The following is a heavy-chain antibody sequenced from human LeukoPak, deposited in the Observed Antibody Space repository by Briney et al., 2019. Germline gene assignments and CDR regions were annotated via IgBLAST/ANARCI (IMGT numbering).Heavy chain of an antibody. V-gene: IGHV3-30*02. CDR2: IRYDGSNK. Sequence: GGSLRLSCAASGFTLSSYSMNWVRQAPGKGLEWVAFIRYDGSNKYYADSVKGRFTISRDNSKNTLYLQMNSLRAEDTAVYYCARDNGVTAANDYWGQGTLVTVSS. J-gene: IGHJ4*02. D-gene: IGHD2-2*01. CDR1: GFTLSSYS. CDR3: ARDNGVTAANDY.